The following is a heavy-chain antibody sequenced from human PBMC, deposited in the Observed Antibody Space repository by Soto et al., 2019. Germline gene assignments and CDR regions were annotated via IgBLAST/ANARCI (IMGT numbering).Heavy chain of an antibody. V-gene: IGHV3-23*01. CDR1: GFTFSSYA. D-gene: IGHD3-9*01. CDR3: ARDYDILTPYYMDV. CDR2: ISGSGGST. J-gene: IGHJ6*03. Sequence: GGSLRLSCAASGFTFSSYAMSWVRQAPGKGLEWVSAISGSGGSTYYADSVKGRFTISRDNSKNTLYLQMNSLRAEDTAVYYCARDYDILTPYYMDVWGKGTTVTVSS.